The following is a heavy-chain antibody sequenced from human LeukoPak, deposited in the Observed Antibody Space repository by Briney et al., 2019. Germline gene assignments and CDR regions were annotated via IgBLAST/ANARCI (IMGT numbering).Heavy chain of an antibody. CDR1: GASIINNNYY. CDR3: AGHKYYNFWGSFNWFDP. D-gene: IGHD3-3*01. CDR2: VYHGGST. J-gene: IGHJ5*02. Sequence: TSETLSLTCFVSGASIINNNYYWAWLRQPPGKGLEWIGSVYHGGSTSYNLSLKSRVTISVDTSKSHFTLKMNSVTASDTALYSCAGHKYYNFWGSFNWFDPWGQGTLVTVSS. V-gene: IGHV4-39*01.